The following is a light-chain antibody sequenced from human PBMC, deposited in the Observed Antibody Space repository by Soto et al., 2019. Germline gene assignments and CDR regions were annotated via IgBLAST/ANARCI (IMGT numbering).Light chain of an antibody. CDR3: QQRNNWPPIT. J-gene: IGKJ5*01. Sequence: DIQLTQSPSFLSASVGDRVTITCRASQGISSYLAWYQQKPGKAPKLLIYAASTLQSGVPSRLSGSGSGTEFTLTISSLEPEDFAVYYCQQRNNWPPITFGQGTRLEIK. V-gene: IGKV1-9*01. CDR2: AAS. CDR1: QGISSY.